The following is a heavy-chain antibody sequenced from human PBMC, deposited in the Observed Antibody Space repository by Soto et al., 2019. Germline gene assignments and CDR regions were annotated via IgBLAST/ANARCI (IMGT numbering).Heavy chain of an antibody. J-gene: IGHJ6*03. V-gene: IGHV3-15*01. CDR1: GFTFSNAW. D-gene: IGHD3-3*01. CDR3: TTDRGITIYYYYYYMDV. Sequence: PGGSLRLSCAASGFTFSNAWMSWVRQAPGKGLEWVGRIKSKTDGGTTDYAAPVKGRFTISRDDSKNTLYLQMNSLKTEDTAVYYCTTDRGITIYYYYYYMDVWGKGTTVTVAS. CDR2: IKSKTDGGTT.